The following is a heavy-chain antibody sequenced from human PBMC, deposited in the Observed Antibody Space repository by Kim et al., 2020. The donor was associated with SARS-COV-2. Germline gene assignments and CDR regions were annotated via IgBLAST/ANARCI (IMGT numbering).Heavy chain of an antibody. D-gene: IGHD6-13*01. Sequence: SNPSLKRRVTKSVDTSKNQFSLKLSAVTAADTAVYYCASASSSWSEYFQHWGQGTLVTVSS. J-gene: IGHJ1*01. V-gene: IGHV4-39*07. CDR3: ASASSSWSEYFQH.